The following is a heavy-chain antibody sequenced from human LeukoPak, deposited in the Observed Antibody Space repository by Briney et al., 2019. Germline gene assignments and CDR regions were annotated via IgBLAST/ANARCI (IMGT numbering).Heavy chain of an antibody. CDR3: ARRGAYSRNDLAWYFDL. J-gene: IGHJ2*01. D-gene: IGHD5-12*01. CDR2: IYYSGST. CDR1: GGFISSYY. Sequence: SETLSPTCTVSGGFISSYYWSWIRQPPGKGLEWIGYIYYSGSTSYNPSLKSRVTMSADTSKSQFSLRLSSVTAADTAVYYCARRGAYSRNDLAWYFDLWGRGALVTVSS. V-gene: IGHV4-59*08.